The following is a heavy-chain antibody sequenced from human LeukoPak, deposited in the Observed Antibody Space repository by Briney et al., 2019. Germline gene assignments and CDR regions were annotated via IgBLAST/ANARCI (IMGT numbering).Heavy chain of an antibody. D-gene: IGHD6-19*01. CDR1: GFIFSNYD. CDR3: ARGQRSGWYDGMDV. V-gene: IGHV3-13*04. CDR2: IGRAGDT. Sequence: PGGSLTLSCAASGFIFSNYDLHWVRQVTGKGPEWVSSIGRAGDTHYPDSVEGRFTISREDAKNSLYLQMNSLRGGDTAVYYCARGQRSGWYDGMDVWGQGTTVTVSS. J-gene: IGHJ6*02.